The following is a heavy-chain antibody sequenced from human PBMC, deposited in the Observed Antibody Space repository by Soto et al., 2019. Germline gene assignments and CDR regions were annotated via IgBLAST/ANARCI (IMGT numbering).Heavy chain of an antibody. D-gene: IGHD3-3*01. V-gene: IGHV3-43*01. Sequence: PGGSLRLSCAASGFTFDDYTMHWVRQAPGKGLEWVSLISWDGGSTYYADSVKGRFTISRDNSKNSLYLQMNSLRTEDTALYYCAKDVSGFWSGSQIAYYFDYWSQGTLVTVSS. CDR1: GFTFDDYT. CDR2: ISWDGGST. J-gene: IGHJ4*02. CDR3: AKDVSGFWSGSQIAYYFDY.